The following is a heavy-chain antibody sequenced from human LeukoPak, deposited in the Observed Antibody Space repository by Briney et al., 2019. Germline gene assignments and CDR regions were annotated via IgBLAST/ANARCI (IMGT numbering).Heavy chain of an antibody. V-gene: IGHV3-48*04. CDR3: ARDAPRTGGDNVY. J-gene: IGHJ4*02. CDR2: IIGTSPTT. D-gene: IGHD3-16*01. CDR1: GFTSSSYS. Sequence: GGSLRLSCAASGFTSSSYSMNWVRQAPGQGLEWVSFIIGTSPTTYYTDSVKGRFTISRDNAKNSVYLQMNSLRAEDTAVYYCARDAPRTGGDNVYWGQGTLVTVSS.